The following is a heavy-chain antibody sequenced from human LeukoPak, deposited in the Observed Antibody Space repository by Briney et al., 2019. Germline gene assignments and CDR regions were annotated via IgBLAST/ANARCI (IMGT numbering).Heavy chain of an antibody. Sequence: SSETLSLTCTVSGGSISSSSYYWGWIRQPPGKGLEWIGSIYYSGSTYYNSSLKSRVTISVDSSKNQFSLKLSSVTAADTAVYYCARALRRGKFDYWGQGTLVTVSS. CDR3: ARALRRGKFDY. D-gene: IGHD3-10*01. V-gene: IGHV4-39*07. CDR1: GGSISSSSYY. CDR2: IYYSGST. J-gene: IGHJ4*02.